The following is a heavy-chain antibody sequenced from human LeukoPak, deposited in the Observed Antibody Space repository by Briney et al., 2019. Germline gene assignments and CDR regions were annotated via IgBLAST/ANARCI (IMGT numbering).Heavy chain of an antibody. CDR2: VRVNNGDT. CDR1: DFTFSNYG. D-gene: IGHD6-19*01. J-gene: IGHJ4*02. CDR3: ARNAISGQWPVFDY. Sequence: VASVKVSCMASDFTFSNYGISWVRQAPGQGPEWMGWVRVNNGDTRYEQKFQGRVTMTTDTSTSTAYMELRSLRSDDTAVYYCARNAISGQWPVFDYWGQGTLVTVSS. V-gene: IGHV1-18*04.